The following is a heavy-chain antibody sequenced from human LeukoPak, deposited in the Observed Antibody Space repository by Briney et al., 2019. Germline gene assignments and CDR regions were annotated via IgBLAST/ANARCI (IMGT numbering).Heavy chain of an antibody. J-gene: IGHJ4*02. Sequence: GGSLRLSCAASGFTFDDYAMHWVRQAPGKGLEWVSGISCNSGSIGYADSVKGRFTISRDNAKNSLYLQMNSLRAEDMALYYCAKDGTRYDSSGYYSHLDYWGQGRLVTVSS. CDR3: AKDGTRYDSSGYYSHLDY. CDR1: GFTFDDYA. CDR2: ISCNSGSI. D-gene: IGHD3-22*01. V-gene: IGHV3-9*03.